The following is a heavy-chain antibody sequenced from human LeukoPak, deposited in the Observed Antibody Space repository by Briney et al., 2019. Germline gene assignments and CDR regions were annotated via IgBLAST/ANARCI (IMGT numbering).Heavy chain of an antibody. V-gene: IGHV3-7*01. D-gene: IGHD6-19*01. Sequence: PGGSLRLSCAVSGFTFSSYWMSWVRQAPGKGLEWVANIKQDGSEKYYVDSVKGRFTISRDNAKNSLYLQMNSLRAEDTAVYCCARRHSSGWPNFDYWGQGTLVTVSS. CDR2: IKQDGSEK. CDR1: GFTFSSYW. CDR3: ARRHSSGWPNFDY. J-gene: IGHJ4*02.